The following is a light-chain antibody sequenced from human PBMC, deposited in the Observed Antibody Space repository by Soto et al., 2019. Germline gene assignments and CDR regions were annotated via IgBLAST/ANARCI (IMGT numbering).Light chain of an antibody. J-gene: IGLJ1*01. CDR1: SSDVGGYNS. V-gene: IGLV2-14*03. CDR2: DVN. Sequence: QSALTQPASVSGSPGQSITISCTGTSSDVGGYNSVSWYQHHPGKAPKLMIFDVNNRPSGISNRFSGSKSGNTAPLTISGLQAEDEADYYCSSTSTLHYVFGTGTKLTVL. CDR3: SSTSTLHYV.